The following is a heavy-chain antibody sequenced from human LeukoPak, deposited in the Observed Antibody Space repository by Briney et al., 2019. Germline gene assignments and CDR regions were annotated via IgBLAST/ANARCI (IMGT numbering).Heavy chain of an antibody. J-gene: IGHJ4*02. CDR3: ARGGTKFDY. CDR1: GGSISTYY. D-gene: IGHD2-8*01. CDR2: ICVSGTT. Sequence: SETLSLTCTVSGGSISTYYWSWIQQPPGKGLERLGYICVSGTTKYKPSLRSRVTISVDTSKSQFSLKLSSVTAADTAVYYCARGGTKFDYWGQGTLVTVSS. V-gene: IGHV4-59*01.